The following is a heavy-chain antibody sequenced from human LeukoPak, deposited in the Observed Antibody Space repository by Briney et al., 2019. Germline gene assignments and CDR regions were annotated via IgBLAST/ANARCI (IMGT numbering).Heavy chain of an antibody. V-gene: IGHV4-61*02. J-gene: IGHJ5*02. Sequence: SQTLSLTCTVSGGSISSGSYYWSWIRQPAGKGLEWIGRIYTSGSTNYNPSLKSRVTISVDTSNNQFSLKLSSVTAADTAVYYCARGGTAKPWWFDPWGQGTLVTVSS. CDR3: ARGGTAKPWWFDP. CDR2: IYTSGST. CDR1: GGSISSGSYY. D-gene: IGHD1-1*01.